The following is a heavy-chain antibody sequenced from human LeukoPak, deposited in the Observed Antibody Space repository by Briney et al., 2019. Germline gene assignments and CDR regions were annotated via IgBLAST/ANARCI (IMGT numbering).Heavy chain of an antibody. D-gene: IGHD3-10*01. CDR2: ISSSGSTI. V-gene: IGHV3-11*04. Sequence: AGGSLRLSCAASGFTVSSNYMSWVRQAPGKGLEWVSYISSSGSTIYYADSVKGRFTISRDNAKNSLYLQMNSLRAEDTAVYYCARDGRMVRGVKGDAFDIWGQGTMVTVSS. J-gene: IGHJ3*02. CDR3: ARDGRMVRGVKGDAFDI. CDR1: GFTVSSNY.